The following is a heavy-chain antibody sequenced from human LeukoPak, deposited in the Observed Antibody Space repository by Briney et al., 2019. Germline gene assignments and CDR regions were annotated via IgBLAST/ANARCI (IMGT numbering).Heavy chain of an antibody. V-gene: IGHV3-21*01. CDR1: GFTFSSYS. D-gene: IGHD5-24*01. Sequence: GGSLRLSCAASGFTFSSYSMNWVRQAPGKGLEWVSSISSSSRYIYYADSVKGRFTISRDNAKNSLYLQMNSLRAEDTAVYYCASGGRGDGYNQDYYYGMDVWGQGTTVTVSS. CDR3: ASGGRGDGYNQDYYYGMDV. J-gene: IGHJ6*02. CDR2: ISSSSRYI.